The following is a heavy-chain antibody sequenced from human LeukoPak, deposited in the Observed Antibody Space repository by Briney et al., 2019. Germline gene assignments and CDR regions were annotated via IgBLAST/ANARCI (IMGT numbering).Heavy chain of an antibody. CDR2: INWNGDST. D-gene: IGHD3-22*01. J-gene: IGHJ3*02. CDR3: ARGFYYDSGATWRAFNI. Sequence: GGSLRLSCAASGFTFSSYWMSWARRAPGKGLEWVSGINWNGDSTNYADSVKGRFTISRDNAKNSLYLQVNSLRAEDTALYYCARGFYYDSGATWRAFNIWGQGTMVTVFS. CDR1: GFTFSSYW. V-gene: IGHV3-20*04.